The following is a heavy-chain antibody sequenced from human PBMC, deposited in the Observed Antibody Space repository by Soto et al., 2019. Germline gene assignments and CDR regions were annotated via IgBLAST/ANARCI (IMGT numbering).Heavy chain of an antibody. Sequence: HPGGSLRLSCAASGFTFSTYAMSWVRQAPGKGLEWVSVISGSGAYTYYADSVKGRFTISRDNSKNTLNLQVNSPRAEDTAVYYCAKDYSHNTAMATFFDYWGQGTLVTVSS. CDR2: ISGSGAYT. V-gene: IGHV3-23*01. D-gene: IGHD5-18*01. CDR1: GFTFSTYA. CDR3: AKDYSHNTAMATFFDY. J-gene: IGHJ4*02.